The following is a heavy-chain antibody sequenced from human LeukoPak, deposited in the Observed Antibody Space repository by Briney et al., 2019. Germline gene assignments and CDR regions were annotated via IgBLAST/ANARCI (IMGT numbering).Heavy chain of an antibody. CDR2: ISSSSTYI. J-gene: IGHJ4*02. CDR3: ARARLGFTRGIGTNYFDY. Sequence: GGSLRLSCAASGFIFSSYSMNWVRQAPGKGLEWVSSISSSSTYIYYADSVKGRFTISRDNAKNSLYLQMNSLRAEDTAVYYCARARLGFTRGIGTNYFDYWGQGTLVTVSS. V-gene: IGHV3-21*01. CDR1: GFIFSSYS. D-gene: IGHD2-15*01.